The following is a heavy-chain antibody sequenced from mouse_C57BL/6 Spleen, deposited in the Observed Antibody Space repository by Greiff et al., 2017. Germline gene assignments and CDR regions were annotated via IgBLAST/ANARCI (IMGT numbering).Heavy chain of an antibody. J-gene: IGHJ4*01. CDR2: ISYDGSN. V-gene: IGHV3-6*01. D-gene: IGHD4-1*01. CDR1: GYSITSGYY. Sequence: EVKLVESGPGLVKPSQSLSLTCSVTGYSITSGYYWNWIRQFPGNKLEWMGYISYDGSNNYNPSLKNRISITRDTSKNQFFLKLNSVTTEDTATYYCAKELGRDYAMDYWGQGTSVTVSS. CDR3: AKELGRDYAMDY.